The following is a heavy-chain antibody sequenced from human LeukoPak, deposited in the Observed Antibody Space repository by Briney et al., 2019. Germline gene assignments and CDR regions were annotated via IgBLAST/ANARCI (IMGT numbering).Heavy chain of an antibody. CDR1: GGSISSSSYY. V-gene: IGHV4-39*02. CDR2: IYYSGST. Sequence: KPSETLSLTCTVSGGSISSSSYYWGWIRQPPGKGLEWIGSIYYSGSTYYNPSLKSRVTISVDTSQNQFSLKLSSVTAADTAVYYCARDGVNYWSFDLWGRGTLVTVSS. D-gene: IGHD2-8*01. CDR3: ARDGVNYWSFDL. J-gene: IGHJ2*01.